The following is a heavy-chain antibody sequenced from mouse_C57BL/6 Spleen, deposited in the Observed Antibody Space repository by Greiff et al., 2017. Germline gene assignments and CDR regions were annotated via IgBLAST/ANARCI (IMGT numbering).Heavy chain of an antibody. V-gene: IGHV1-42*01. CDR1: GFSFTGYY. D-gene: IGHD3-1*01. CDR3: TRGLSGAMDY. J-gene: IGHJ4*01. Sequence: EVQLQQSGPELVKPGASVKISCTASGFSFTGYYMNWVKQSPEKSLEWIGEINPSTGGTTYTQKFKAKATLTVDKSSSTAYMQLKSLTSEDAAVYYCTRGLSGAMDYWGQGTSVTVSS. CDR2: INPSTGGT.